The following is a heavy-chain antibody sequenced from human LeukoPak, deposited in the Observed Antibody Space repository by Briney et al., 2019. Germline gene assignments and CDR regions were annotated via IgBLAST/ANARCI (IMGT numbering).Heavy chain of an antibody. J-gene: IGHJ2*01. D-gene: IGHD2-8*02. Sequence: GGSLRLSCTASRFTIRNYDIHWVRQTTEKGLEWVSGIGTEDDTFYPDSVKGRFTISRENAKNSFYLQMNSLRAGDTAVYYCARGRFVLVPSLERWYFDLWGRGTLVTVSS. V-gene: IGHV3-13*01. CDR3: ARGRFVLVPSLERWYFDL. CDR2: IGTEDDT. CDR1: RFTIRNYD.